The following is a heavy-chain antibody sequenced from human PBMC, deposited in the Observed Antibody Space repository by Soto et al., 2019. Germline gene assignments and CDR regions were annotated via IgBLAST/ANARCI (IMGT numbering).Heavy chain of an antibody. CDR3: ARYYDILTGVKHNWFDP. J-gene: IGHJ5*02. Sequence: SQTLSLTCAISGDSVSSNSAAWNWIRQSPSRGLEWLGRTYYRSKWYNDYAVSVKSRITINPDTSKNQFSLQLNSVTPEDTAVYYCARYYDILTGVKHNWFDPWGQGTLVTVSS. D-gene: IGHD3-9*01. CDR1: GDSVSSNSAA. CDR2: TYYRSKWYN. V-gene: IGHV6-1*01.